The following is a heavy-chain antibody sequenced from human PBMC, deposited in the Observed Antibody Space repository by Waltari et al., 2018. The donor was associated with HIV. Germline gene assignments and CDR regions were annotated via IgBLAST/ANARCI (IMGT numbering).Heavy chain of an antibody. CDR2: IRYDGNTK. Sequence: QGPLVESGGGVVQPGGSLRLSCAASGLTFSISGLPWVRQAPGKGLEWVTFIRYDGNTKYYADSVKGRFTISRDNSKNTLYLQMSSLRAEDTAVYYCAKELRSGYSYYYYGMDVWGQGTTVTVSS. V-gene: IGHV3-30*02. CDR3: AKELRSGYSYYYYGMDV. J-gene: IGHJ6*02. CDR1: GLTFSISG. D-gene: IGHD2-15*01.